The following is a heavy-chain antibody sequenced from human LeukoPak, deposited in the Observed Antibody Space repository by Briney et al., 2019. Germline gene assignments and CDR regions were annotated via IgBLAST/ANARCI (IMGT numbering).Heavy chain of an antibody. D-gene: IGHD5-18*01. CDR1: GGSISSYY. Sequence: SETLSLTCTVSGGSISSYYWSWIRQPPGKGLEWIGYIYYSGSTNYNPSLKSRVTISLDTSKNQFSLKLSSVTAADTAVYYCARVGYTAMALDAFDIWGQGTMVTVSS. CDR2: IYYSGST. J-gene: IGHJ3*02. V-gene: IGHV4-59*01. CDR3: ARVGYTAMALDAFDI.